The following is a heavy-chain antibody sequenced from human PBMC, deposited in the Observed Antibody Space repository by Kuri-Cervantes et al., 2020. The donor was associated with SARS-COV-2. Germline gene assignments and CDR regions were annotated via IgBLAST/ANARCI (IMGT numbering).Heavy chain of an antibody. CDR3: ARDSVVVPAASYYYYGMDV. D-gene: IGHD2-2*01. CDR2: ISGSGRVI. J-gene: IGHJ6*02. Sequence: GESLKISCTASGFTFSRYEMNWVRQAPGKGLEGVSYISGSGRVIYYADAVRGRFTISRDNAKKSLYLQMNSLRAEDTAVYYCARDSVVVPAASYYYYGMDVWAQG. CDR1: GFTFSRYE. V-gene: IGHV3-48*03.